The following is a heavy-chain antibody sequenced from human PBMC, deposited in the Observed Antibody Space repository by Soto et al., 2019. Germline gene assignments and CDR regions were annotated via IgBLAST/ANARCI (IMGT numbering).Heavy chain of an antibody. D-gene: IGHD3-10*01. CDR3: AKVVSGTATIWSGYYYYGMDV. V-gene: IGHV3-23*01. CDR2: ISGSGGST. CDR1: GFTFSSYA. Sequence: GGSLRLSCAASGFTFSSYAMSWVRQAPGKGLEWVSAISGSGGSTYYADSVKGRFTISRDNSKNTLYLQMNSLRAEDTAVYYCAKVVSGTATIWSGYYYYGMDVWGQGTTVTVSS. J-gene: IGHJ6*02.